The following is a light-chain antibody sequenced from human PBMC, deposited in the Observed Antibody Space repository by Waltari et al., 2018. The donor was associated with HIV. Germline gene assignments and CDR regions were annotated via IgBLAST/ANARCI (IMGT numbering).Light chain of an antibody. CDR3: SSYTSSSTVV. V-gene: IGLV2-14*01. CDR1: NSEVGGYNY. J-gene: IGLJ2*01. CDR2: DVS. Sequence: QSALTQPASVSGSPGQSITISCTGPNSEVGGYNYVAWYQQYPGKAPKLMLYDVSNRPSGFSNRFSASKSGNTASLTISGLQAEDEADYYCSSYTSSSTVVFGGGTKLTVL.